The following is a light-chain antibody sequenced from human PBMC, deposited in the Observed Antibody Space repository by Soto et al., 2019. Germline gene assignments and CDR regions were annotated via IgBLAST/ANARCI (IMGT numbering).Light chain of an antibody. CDR1: SSDVGGYNY. CDR2: DVS. CDR3: SSYTTSGSLV. Sequence: QSALTQPASVSGSPGQSITISCTGTSSDVGGYNYVSWYQQHPGKAPKLMIYDVSNRPSGVSNRFSGSKSGNTASLTISGLQAEDEADYYCSSYTTSGSLVFGGGTKVTLL. V-gene: IGLV2-14*01. J-gene: IGLJ2*01.